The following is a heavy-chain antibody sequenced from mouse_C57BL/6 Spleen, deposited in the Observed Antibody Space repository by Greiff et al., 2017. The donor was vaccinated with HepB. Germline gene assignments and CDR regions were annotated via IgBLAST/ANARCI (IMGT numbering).Heavy chain of an antibody. V-gene: IGHV5-17*01. CDR1: GFTFSDYG. CDR2: ISSVSSTI. J-gene: IGHJ4*01. D-gene: IGHD1-1*01. CDR3: ARRYYGTLYAMDY. Sequence: DVMLVESGGGLVKPGGSLKLSCAASGFTFSDYGMHWVRQAPEKGLEWVAYISSVSSTIYYADTVKGLFTISRDNAKNTLFLQMTSLRSEDTAMYYCARRYYGTLYAMDYWGQGTSVTVSS.